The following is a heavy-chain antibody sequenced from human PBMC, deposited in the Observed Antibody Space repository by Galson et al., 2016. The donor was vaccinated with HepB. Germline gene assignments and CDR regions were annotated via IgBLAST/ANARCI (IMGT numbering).Heavy chain of an antibody. V-gene: IGHV3-53*01. D-gene: IGHD2/OR15-2a*01. CDR1: GLTVSGDY. J-gene: IGHJ4*02. Sequence: SLRLSCAVSGLTVSGDYMSWVRQAPGKGLEWVSVLYRDGSTYYADSVEGRFTISRDNSRNTLYLQMYSLRAEDTAVYYCAKIGQRTPHPDYWGQGTLVTVSS. CDR3: AKIGQRTPHPDY. CDR2: LYRDGST.